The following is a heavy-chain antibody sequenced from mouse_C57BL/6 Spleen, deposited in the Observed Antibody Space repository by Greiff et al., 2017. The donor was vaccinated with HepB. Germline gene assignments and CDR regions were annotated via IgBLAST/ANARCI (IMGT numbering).Heavy chain of an antibody. V-gene: IGHV1-64*01. CDR1: GYTFTSYW. CDR2: IHPNSGST. CDR3: ARGDYDVYAMDY. D-gene: IGHD2-4*01. J-gene: IGHJ4*01. Sequence: QVHVKQPGAELVKPGASVKLSCKASGYTFTSYWMHWVKQRPGQGLEWIGMIHPNSGSTNYNEKFKSKATLTVDKSSSTAYMQLSSLTSEDSAVYYCARGDYDVYAMDYWGQGTSVTVSS.